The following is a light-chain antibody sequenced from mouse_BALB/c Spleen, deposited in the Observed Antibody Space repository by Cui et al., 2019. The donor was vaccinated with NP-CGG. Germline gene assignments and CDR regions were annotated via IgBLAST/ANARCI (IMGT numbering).Light chain of an antibody. J-gene: IGLJ1*01. V-gene: IGLV1*01. CDR2: GTN. Sequence: HAVSTQKSALTTSPGETVTLTCRSSTGAVTTSNYANWVQEKPDHLFTGLIGGTNNRAPGVPARFSGSLIGDKAALTITGTQTEDDAIYFCALWYSNHWVFGGGTKLTVL. CDR1: TGAVTTSNY. CDR3: ALWYSNHWV.